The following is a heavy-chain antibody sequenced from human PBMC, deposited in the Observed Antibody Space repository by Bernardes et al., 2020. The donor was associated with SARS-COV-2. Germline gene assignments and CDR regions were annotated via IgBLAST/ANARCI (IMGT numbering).Heavy chain of an antibody. Sequence: SETLSLTCTVSGGSISSYYCNWIRQSPGKGLEWIGYIHSSGSTKYNPSLQSRVTISIDPSKNQFSLNLSSVTAADTALYYCARGVRSGDRYFDFWGQGTLVTVSS. D-gene: IGHD4-17*01. CDR3: ARGVRSGDRYFDF. CDR1: GGSISSYY. V-gene: IGHV4-59*01. CDR2: IHSSGST. J-gene: IGHJ4*02.